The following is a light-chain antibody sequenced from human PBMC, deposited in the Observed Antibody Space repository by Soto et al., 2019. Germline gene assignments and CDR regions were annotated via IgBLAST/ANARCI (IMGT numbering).Light chain of an antibody. J-gene: IGKJ4*01. Sequence: EIVMTQSPATLSASPGEGATLSCKAGQTVYNNLAWYQQRPGQPPRLLIYDASTRATGISARFSGSGYGTEFTLTISSPQSEDFAVYFCQQCRNWPLTFGGGTKVEIK. V-gene: IGKV3-15*01. CDR1: QTVYNN. CDR3: QQCRNWPLT. CDR2: DAS.